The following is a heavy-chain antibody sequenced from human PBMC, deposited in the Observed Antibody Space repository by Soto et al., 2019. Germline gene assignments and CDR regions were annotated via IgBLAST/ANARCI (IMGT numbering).Heavy chain of an antibody. D-gene: IGHD3-22*01. CDR2: IYYSGST. V-gene: IGHV4-31*03. CDR3: VREVSSGYYDYYYYGMDV. CDR1: GGSISSGGYY. J-gene: IGHJ6*02. Sequence: SETLSLTCTVSGGSISSGGYYWSWIRQHPGKGLEWIGYIYYSGSTYYNPSLKSRVTISVDTSKNQFSLKLSSVTAADTAVYYCVREVSSGYYDYYYYGMDVWGQGTTVTVSS.